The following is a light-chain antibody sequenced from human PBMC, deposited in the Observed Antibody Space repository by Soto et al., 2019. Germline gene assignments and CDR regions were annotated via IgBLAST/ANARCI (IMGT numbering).Light chain of an antibody. Sequence: QSALTQPPSASGSPGQSVTISCTGTSSDVGGYNYVSWYQHHPGKAPKLMIYEVTKRPSGVPDRFSGSRSGNTASLTVSGLQADDEAHYYCSSYAGSSSWVFGRGTKLTVL. CDR1: SSDVGGYNY. CDR3: SSYAGSSSWV. V-gene: IGLV2-8*01. CDR2: EVT. J-gene: IGLJ3*02.